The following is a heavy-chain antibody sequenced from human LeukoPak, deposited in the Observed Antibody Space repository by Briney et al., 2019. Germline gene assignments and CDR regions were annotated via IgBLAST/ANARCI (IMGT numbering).Heavy chain of an antibody. CDR1: GVPFSEYY. CDR3: ARVPSRVFGVVTHPFDY. Sequence: PSETLSLTCAVSGVPFSEYYWGWIRQSPGKGLEWIGEVHHTGSANYNPSLRSRVTISVDTSKQQFSLRVYSVTAADTAVYDCARVPSRVFGVVTHPFDYWGQGTLVTVSS. D-gene: IGHD3-3*01. CDR2: VHHTGSA. J-gene: IGHJ4*02. V-gene: IGHV4-34*01.